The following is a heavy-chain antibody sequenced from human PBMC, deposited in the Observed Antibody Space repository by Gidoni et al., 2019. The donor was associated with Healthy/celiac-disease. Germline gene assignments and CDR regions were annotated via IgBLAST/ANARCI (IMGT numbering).Heavy chain of an antibody. J-gene: IGHJ4*02. CDR2: ISGRGGST. CDR1: GSTLSSYS. V-gene: IGHV3-23*01. Sequence: EVQLWESGGGLVQPGGSLRLSCAASGSTLSSYSMRWVRQAPGKGLEWVSAISGRGGSTYYADSVKGRFTISRDNSKNTLYLQITSLRAEDTAVYYCAKGRNYYDSRGNDYWGQGPLVTVSS. CDR3: AKGRNYYDSRGNDY. D-gene: IGHD3-22*01.